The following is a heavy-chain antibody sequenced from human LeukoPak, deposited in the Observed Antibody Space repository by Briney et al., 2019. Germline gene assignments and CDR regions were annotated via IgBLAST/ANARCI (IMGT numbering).Heavy chain of an antibody. CDR3: ARHAGLAVAVHY. Sequence: SETLSLTCTVSGGSISSGSSDYYWGWIRQPPGKGLEWIGSMYYSGTTYYNPSFKSRVTISIDTSKNQFSLKLTSVTVADTAVYHCARHAGLAVAVHYWGQGTLVTVSS. V-gene: IGHV4-39*01. J-gene: IGHJ4*02. CDR1: GGSISSGSSDYY. CDR2: MYYSGTT. D-gene: IGHD6-19*01.